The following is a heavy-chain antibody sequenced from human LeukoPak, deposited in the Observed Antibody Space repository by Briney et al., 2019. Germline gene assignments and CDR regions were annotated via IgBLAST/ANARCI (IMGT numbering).Heavy chain of an antibody. Sequence: ASVKVSCKASGYTFTNYYMHWVRQAPGQGLEWMGIVNPSGGSTSYAQKFQGRVTITADESTSTAYMELSSLRSEDTAVYYCARGYSSGRPPDYWGQGTLVTVSS. CDR1: GYTFTNYY. J-gene: IGHJ4*02. D-gene: IGHD6-19*01. CDR3: ARGYSSGRPPDY. CDR2: VNPSGGST. V-gene: IGHV1-46*01.